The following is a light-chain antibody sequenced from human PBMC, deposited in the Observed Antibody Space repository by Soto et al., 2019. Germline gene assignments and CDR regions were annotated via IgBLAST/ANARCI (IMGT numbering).Light chain of an antibody. CDR2: AAS. CDR3: QQLNSFPFI. Sequence: EIQLTQSPSFLSASVGDRATITCRASQAIDTYLAWYQQKPGKAPKLLIYAASLLQSGVPSRFSGSGSGTDFPVTINLLQPEDFASYYCQQLNSFPFIFGQGTRLEIK. CDR1: QAIDTY. J-gene: IGKJ5*01. V-gene: IGKV1-9*01.